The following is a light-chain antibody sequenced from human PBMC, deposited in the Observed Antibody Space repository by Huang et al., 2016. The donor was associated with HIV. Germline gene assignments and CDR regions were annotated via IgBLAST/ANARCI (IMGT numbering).Light chain of an antibody. V-gene: IGKV1-8*01. CDR3: QQYNSYPWT. CDR2: AAS. CDR1: QDISNF. J-gene: IGKJ1*01. Sequence: IRITQSPSSLSASTGDRVTIACRASQDISNFLAWVQQKPGRAPELLMYAASTLQPGVPSRFSGNGSATDFTLTIACLQSEDFATYYCQQYNSYPWTFGQGTQVEV.